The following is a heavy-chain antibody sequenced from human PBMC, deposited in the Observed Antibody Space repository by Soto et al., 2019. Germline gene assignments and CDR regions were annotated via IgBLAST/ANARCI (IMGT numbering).Heavy chain of an antibody. CDR2: IYVGDSDT. V-gene: IGHV5-51*03. D-gene: IGHD2-15*01. CDR1: GYSFASYW. Sequence: EVQLVQSGAEVKKPGESLKISCKGSGYSFASYWIGWVRQMPGKRLEWMEIIYVGDSDTRYSPSFQGQVAISADKSISTAYVQWSSLKASDTAIYYCVEGYCSGGTCWQYFQLWGQGTLVSVSS. CDR3: VEGYCSGGTCWQYFQL. J-gene: IGHJ1*01.